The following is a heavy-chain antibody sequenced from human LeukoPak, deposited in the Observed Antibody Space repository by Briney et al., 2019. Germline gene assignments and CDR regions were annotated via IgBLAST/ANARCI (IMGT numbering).Heavy chain of an antibody. J-gene: IGHJ4*02. CDR3: ARTVRDALDY. CDR1: GGTVSSYV. V-gene: IGHV1-69*13. D-gene: IGHD2-8*01. CDR2: VLPIFGTA. Sequence: SVKVSCKASGGTVSSYVISWVRQAPGQGLEWMGGVLPIFGTAIYAQKWQGRVTITADESTSTAYMELRSLRSEDTAVYYCARTVRDALDYWGQGTLVTVSS.